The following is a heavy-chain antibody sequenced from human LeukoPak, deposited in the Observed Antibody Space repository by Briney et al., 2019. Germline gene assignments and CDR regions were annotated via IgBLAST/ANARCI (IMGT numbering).Heavy chain of an antibody. CDR1: GGSISSYY. J-gene: IGHJ6*02. V-gene: IGHV4-59*08. D-gene: IGHD6-13*01. CDR3: ARQSWDSSSWYYYYGMDV. Sequence: SETLSLTCTVSGGSISSYYWSWTRQPPGKGLEWIGYIYYSGSTNYNPSLKSRVTISVDTSKNQFSLKLSSVTAADTAVYYCARQSWDSSSWYYYYGMDVWGQGTTVTVS. CDR2: IYYSGST.